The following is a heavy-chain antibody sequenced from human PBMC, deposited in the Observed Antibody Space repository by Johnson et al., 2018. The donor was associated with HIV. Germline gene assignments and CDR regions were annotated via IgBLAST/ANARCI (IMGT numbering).Heavy chain of an antibody. D-gene: IGHD1-1*01. CDR1: GFSFSSFA. Sequence: QVQLVESGGGVVQPGRSLRLSCVASGFSFSSFAMHWVRQAPGKGLQWVAVMSFDGSNQYYADSVKGRFTISRDNSKNTLYLQMNSLRAEDTAVYYCARDVTAGNDAFDIWGQGTMVTVSS. CDR3: ARDVTAGNDAFDI. J-gene: IGHJ3*02. V-gene: IGHV3-30*04. CDR2: MSFDGSNQ.